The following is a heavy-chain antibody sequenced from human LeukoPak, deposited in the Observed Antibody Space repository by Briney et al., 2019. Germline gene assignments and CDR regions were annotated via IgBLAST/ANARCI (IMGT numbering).Heavy chain of an antibody. CDR1: GFTFDDYA. CDR2: ISWNSGSI. Sequence: PGGSLRLSCAASGFTFDDYAMHWVRQAPGKGLEWVSGISWNSGSIGYADSVKGRFTISRDNAKNSLYLQMNSLRAEDTAVYYCARGPDGLNAFDIWGQGTMVTVSS. V-gene: IGHV3-9*01. J-gene: IGHJ3*02. D-gene: IGHD5-24*01. CDR3: ARGPDGLNAFDI.